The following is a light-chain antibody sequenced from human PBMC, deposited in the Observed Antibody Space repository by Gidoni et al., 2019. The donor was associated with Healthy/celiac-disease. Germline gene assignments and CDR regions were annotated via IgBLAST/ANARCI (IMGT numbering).Light chain of an antibody. J-gene: IGKJ1*01. CDR1: QSISSY. CDR3: QQSYSTPRT. CDR2: AAS. Sequence: DIQMTQSPSSLSASVGDRVTITCRASQSISSYLNWYQQKPGKALKLLIYAASSLQSGVPSRFSGSGSGTDFTLTISSLQPEDFATYYCQQSYSTPRTFXXXTKVEIK. V-gene: IGKV1-39*01.